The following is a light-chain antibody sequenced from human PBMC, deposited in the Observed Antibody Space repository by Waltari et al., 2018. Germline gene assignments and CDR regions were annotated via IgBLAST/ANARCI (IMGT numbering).Light chain of an antibody. Sequence: DIQLTQSPSFLSSSVGERVTISCRASQGISTYLAWFQQKPGKAPRRLIYAAAILQGGVPSRFSGSGSGTDFTLTISSLQPEDFGTYYCQQIKSYPITFGGGTKVEVK. CDR3: QQIKSYPIT. CDR1: QGISTY. CDR2: AAA. V-gene: IGKV1-9*01. J-gene: IGKJ4*01.